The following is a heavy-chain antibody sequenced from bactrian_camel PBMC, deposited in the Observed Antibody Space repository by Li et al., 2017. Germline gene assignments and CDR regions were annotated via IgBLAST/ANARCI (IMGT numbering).Heavy chain of an antibody. D-gene: IGHD6*01. CDR1: KYPTSTYC. CDR2: TYTGVGYGRT. CDR3: AAGGAVVRGTCTQYRPNEYPY. J-gene: IGHJ4*01. Sequence: HVQLVESGGGSVQDGGSLKLSCIAAPKYPTSTYCMAWFRQGAGKQREAVATTYTGVGYGRTWYADSVEGRFTIDQDYVKNTVYLQMNSLKPEDTAMYFCAAGGAVVRGTCTQYRPNEYPYWGQGTQVTVS. V-gene: IGHV3S1*01.